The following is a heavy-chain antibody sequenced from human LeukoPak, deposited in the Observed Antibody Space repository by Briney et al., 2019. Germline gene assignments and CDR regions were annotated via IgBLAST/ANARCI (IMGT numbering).Heavy chain of an antibody. D-gene: IGHD6-13*01. Sequence: GGSLRLSCAASGFTFSSYAMSWVRQAPGKGLEGVSAISGSGGRTYYAASVKGRFTISRDNSKNTLYLQMNRLRAEDTAVYYCAKDSSTWSYFDYWGQGNLVTVSS. CDR3: AKDSSTWSYFDY. V-gene: IGHV3-23*01. J-gene: IGHJ4*02. CDR1: GFTFSSYA. CDR2: ISGSGGRT.